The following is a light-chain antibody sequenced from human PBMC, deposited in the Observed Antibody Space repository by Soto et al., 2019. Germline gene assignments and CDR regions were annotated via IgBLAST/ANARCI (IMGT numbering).Light chain of an antibody. CDR3: CSYAGSYPWV. CDR2: DVS. Sequence: QSDLTQPRSVSGSPGQSVTISCTGTSSDVGGYNYVSWYQHHPGKAPKLMIYDVSKRPSGVPDRFSGSKSGNTASLTISGLQAEDEADYYCCSYAGSYPWVFGGGTKLTVL. CDR1: SSDVGGYNY. V-gene: IGLV2-11*01. J-gene: IGLJ3*02.